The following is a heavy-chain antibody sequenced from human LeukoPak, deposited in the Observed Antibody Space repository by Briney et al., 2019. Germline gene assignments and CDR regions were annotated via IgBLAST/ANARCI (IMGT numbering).Heavy chain of an antibody. CDR1: GFTFSSYD. V-gene: IGHV3-30*03. CDR2: ISYDGSNK. CDR3: ARVGRSVTPGY. Sequence: GGSLRLSCAASGFTFSSYDMHWVRQAPGKGLEWVAVISYDGSNKYYADSVKGRFTISRDNSKNALSLQMNSLRAEDTAVYYCARVGRSVTPGYWGQGTLVTVSS. D-gene: IGHD3-3*01. J-gene: IGHJ4*02.